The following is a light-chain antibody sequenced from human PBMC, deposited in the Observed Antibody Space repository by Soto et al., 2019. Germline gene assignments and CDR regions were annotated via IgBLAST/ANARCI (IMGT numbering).Light chain of an antibody. CDR3: SSYTSSSTLEGVV. J-gene: IGLJ2*01. CDR1: SSDVGGYNY. V-gene: IGLV2-14*01. Sequence: QSVLTQPASVSGSPGQSITISCTGTSSDVGGYNYVSWYQQHPGKAPKLMIYDVSHRPSGVSNRFSGSKSGNTASLTISGLQAEDEADYYCSSYTSSSTLEGVVFGGGTKLTVL. CDR2: DVS.